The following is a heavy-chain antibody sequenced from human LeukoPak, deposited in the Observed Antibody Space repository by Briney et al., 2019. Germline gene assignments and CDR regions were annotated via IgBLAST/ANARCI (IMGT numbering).Heavy chain of an antibody. V-gene: IGHV3-21*01. CDR3: ARGRARWELLRDFDY. J-gene: IGHJ4*02. CDR1: GFTFSSYA. D-gene: IGHD1-26*01. Sequence: GGSLRLSCAASGFTFSSYAMNWVRQAPGKGLEWVSSISSSSSYIYYADSVKGRFTISRDNAKNSLYLQMNSLRAEDTAVYYCARGRARWELLRDFDYWGQGTLVTVSS. CDR2: ISSSSSYI.